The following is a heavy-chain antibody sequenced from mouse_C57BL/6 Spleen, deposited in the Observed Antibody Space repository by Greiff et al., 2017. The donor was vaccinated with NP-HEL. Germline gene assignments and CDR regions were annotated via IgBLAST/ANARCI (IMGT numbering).Heavy chain of an antibody. D-gene: IGHD1-1*01. Sequence: QVQLQQSGAELMKPGASVKLSCKATGYTFTGYWIEWVKQRPGHGLEWIGEILPGSGSTNYNEKFKGKATFTADTSSNTAYMQLSSLTTEDSAIYYCARNPHYYGSSVGDYFDYWGQGTTLTVSS. CDR2: ILPGSGST. J-gene: IGHJ2*01. V-gene: IGHV1-9*01. CDR3: ARNPHYYGSSVGDYFDY. CDR1: GYTFTGYW.